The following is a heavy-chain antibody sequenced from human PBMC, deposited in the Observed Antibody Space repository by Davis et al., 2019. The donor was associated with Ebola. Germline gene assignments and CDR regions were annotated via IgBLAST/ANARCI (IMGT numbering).Heavy chain of an antibody. CDR3: ARVKGVRYSSSDLDY. V-gene: IGHV3-48*02. D-gene: IGHD6-6*01. CDR1: GFTFSSYS. J-gene: IGHJ4*02. Sequence: GGSLRLSCAASGFTFSSYSMNWVRQAPGKGLEWVSYISSSSSTIYYADSVKGRFTISRDNAKNSLYLQMNSLRDEDTAVYYCARVKGVRYSSSDLDYWGQGTLVTVSS. CDR2: ISSSSSTI.